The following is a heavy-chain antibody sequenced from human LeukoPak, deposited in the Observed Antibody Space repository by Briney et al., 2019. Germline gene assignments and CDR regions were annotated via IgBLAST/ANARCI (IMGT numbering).Heavy chain of an antibody. CDR3: ARYYYDSSGYYELFDY. CDR2: INPNSGGT. J-gene: IGHJ4*02. CDR1: GYTFTGYY. D-gene: IGHD3-22*01. Sequence: GASVKVSCKVSGYTFTGYYMHWVRQAPGQGLEWMGRINPNSGGTNYAQKFQGRVTMTRDTSISTAYMELSRLRSDDTAVYYCARYYYDSSGYYELFDYWGQGTLVTVSS. V-gene: IGHV1-2*06.